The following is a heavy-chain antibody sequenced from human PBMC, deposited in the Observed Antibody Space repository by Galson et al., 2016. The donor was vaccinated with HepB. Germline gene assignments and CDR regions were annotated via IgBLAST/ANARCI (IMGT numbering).Heavy chain of an antibody. D-gene: IGHD2-15*01. Sequence: SLRLSCAASGFTFSSYGMHWVRQAPGKGLEWVAVTSSDGSNKHYADSVKGRFTISRDNSKSTLYLQMNGLRPEDSALYYCAREVTYCSGGGCYYFDYWGQGTLVTVSS. V-gene: IGHV3-30*03. CDR1: GFTFSSYG. CDR2: TSSDGSNK. J-gene: IGHJ4*02. CDR3: AREVTYCSGGGCYYFDY.